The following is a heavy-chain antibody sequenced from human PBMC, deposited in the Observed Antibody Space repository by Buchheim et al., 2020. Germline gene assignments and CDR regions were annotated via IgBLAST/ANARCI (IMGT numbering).Heavy chain of an antibody. Sequence: EVQLVESGGGLVQPGGSLRLSCAASGFTFSDFWMNWVRQAPGKGLEWVASINQRGTEKYYVDSVKGRFTVSRDNGKKSLYLRMNNLRAEDTAVYYCARDGVAEGLYFDYWGQGTL. CDR2: INQRGTEK. V-gene: IGHV3-7*01. CDR1: GFTFSDFW. D-gene: IGHD2-15*01. CDR3: ARDGVAEGLYFDY. J-gene: IGHJ4*02.